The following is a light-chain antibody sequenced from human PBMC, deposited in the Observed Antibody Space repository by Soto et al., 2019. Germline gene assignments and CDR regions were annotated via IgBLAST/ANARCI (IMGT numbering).Light chain of an antibody. Sequence: DIVMTQSPLSLPVTPGEPASISCRSSQSLLHSSGYMYLDWYLQKPGQSPQLLIYLGSNRASGVPDRFSGSGSCTDLTLKISRVEAEDVGLYNCMQALQTPQFGQGTKLEIK. V-gene: IGKV2-28*01. CDR3: MQALQTPQ. J-gene: IGKJ2*01. CDR2: LGS. CDR1: QSLLHSSGYMY.